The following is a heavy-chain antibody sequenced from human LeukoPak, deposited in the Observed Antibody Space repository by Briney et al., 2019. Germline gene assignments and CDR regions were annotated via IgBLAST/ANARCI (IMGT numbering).Heavy chain of an antibody. Sequence: KPSETLSLTCAVYGGSFSGYYWSWIRQPPGKGLEWIGEINHSGSTNYNPSLKSRVTISVDTSKNQFSLKLSSVTAADTAVYYCASTDQYSSSSGTNFDYWGQGTQVTVSS. D-gene: IGHD6-6*01. CDR2: INHSGST. CDR3: ASTDQYSSSSGTNFDY. J-gene: IGHJ4*02. CDR1: GGSFSGYY. V-gene: IGHV4-34*01.